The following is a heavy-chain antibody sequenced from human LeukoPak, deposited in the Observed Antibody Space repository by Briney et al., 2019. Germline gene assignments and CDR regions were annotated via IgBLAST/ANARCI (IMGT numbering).Heavy chain of an antibody. V-gene: IGHV3-30-3*01. CDR2: ISYDGSNK. CDR3: ARAKMPLVVPAAIPDY. J-gene: IGHJ4*02. Sequence: GGSLRLSCAASGFTFSSYAMHWVRQAPGKGLEWVAVISYDGSNKYYADSVKGRFTISRDNSKNTLYLQMNSLRAEDTAVYYCARAKMPLVVPAAIPDYWGQGTLVTVSS. CDR1: GFTFSSYA. D-gene: IGHD2-2*01.